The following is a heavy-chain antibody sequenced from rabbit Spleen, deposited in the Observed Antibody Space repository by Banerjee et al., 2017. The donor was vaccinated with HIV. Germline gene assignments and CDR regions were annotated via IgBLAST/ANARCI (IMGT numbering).Heavy chain of an antibody. CDR1: GFPFSNKAV. CDR3: ARDDYGDGYACNL. Sequence: QEQLEESGGGLVKPEGSLTLTCKASGFPFSNKAVMCWVRQAPGKGLEWIACIDTDAGITHYASWAKGRFTISKTSSTTVTLQMTSLTAADTATYFCARDDYGDGYACNLWGPGTLVTVS. CDR2: IDTDAGIT. V-gene: IGHV1S45*01. J-gene: IGHJ4*01. D-gene: IGHD6-1*01.